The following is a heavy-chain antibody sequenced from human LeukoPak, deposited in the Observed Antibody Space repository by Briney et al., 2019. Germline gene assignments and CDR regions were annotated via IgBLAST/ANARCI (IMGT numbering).Heavy chain of an antibody. J-gene: IGHJ2*01. CDR2: ISSSSSTI. CDR3: ARDNYDGEGPWYFDL. Sequence: GGTLRLSCAASGFTFSSYSMNWVRQAPGKGLEWVSYISSSSSTIYYADSVKGRFTISRDNAKNSLYLQMNSLRDEDTAVYYCARDNYDGEGPWYFDLWGRGTLVTVSS. D-gene: IGHD3-3*01. V-gene: IGHV3-48*02. CDR1: GFTFSSYS.